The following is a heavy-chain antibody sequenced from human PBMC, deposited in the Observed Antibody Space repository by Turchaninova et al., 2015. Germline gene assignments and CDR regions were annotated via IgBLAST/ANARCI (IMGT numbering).Heavy chain of an antibody. CDR3: ARHSAQWSGGSGDFDC. J-gene: IGHJ4*02. V-gene: IGHV4-38-2*01. CDR1: GYAIISGSH. D-gene: IGHD3-3*01. CDR2: IHHSGTT. Sequence: VQLQESGPGLVKPSDTLSLTLALSGYAIISGSHWGWLRQPPGKGGEWIGSIHHSGTTSYNPSLKSRVTISVDTSNNQFSLKLSSVTAADTAVYYCARHSAQWSGGSGDFDCWGQGTLVTVSS.